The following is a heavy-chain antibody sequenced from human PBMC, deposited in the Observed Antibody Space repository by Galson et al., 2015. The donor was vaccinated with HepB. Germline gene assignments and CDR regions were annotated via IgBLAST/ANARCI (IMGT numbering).Heavy chain of an antibody. CDR1: GFTFSSHA. D-gene: IGHD3-22*01. CDR3: AKVEWDSSAYRGSDAFDI. CDR2: IRYDGSNK. J-gene: IGHJ3*02. V-gene: IGHV3-30*02. Sequence: SLRLSCATSGFTFSSHAMHWVRQAPGKGLEWVAFIRYDGSNKYYADSVKGRFTISRDNSKNTLYLQMNSLRAEDTAVYYCAKVEWDSSAYRGSDAFDIWGQGTMVTVSS.